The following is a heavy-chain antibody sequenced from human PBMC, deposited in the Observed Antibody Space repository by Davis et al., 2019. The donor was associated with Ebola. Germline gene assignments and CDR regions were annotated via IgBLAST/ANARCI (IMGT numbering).Heavy chain of an antibody. CDR1: GFTFSSYS. Sequence: PGGSLRLSCAASGFTFSSYSMNWVRQAPGKGLEWVSSISSSSSYIYYADSVRGRFTVSRENAENSMFLQMNSLRAEDTAVYYCAKAHPIAARPDYYYGMDVWGKGTTVTVSS. J-gene: IGHJ6*04. V-gene: IGHV3-21*01. CDR2: ISSSSSYI. CDR3: AKAHPIAARPDYYYGMDV. D-gene: IGHD6-6*01.